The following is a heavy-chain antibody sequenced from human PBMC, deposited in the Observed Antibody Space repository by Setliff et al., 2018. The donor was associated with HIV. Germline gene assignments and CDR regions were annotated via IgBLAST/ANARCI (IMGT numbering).Heavy chain of an antibody. V-gene: IGHV1-69*10. CDR2: IIPILGIA. CDR1: GGTFSSYA. Sequence: SVKVSCKASGGTFSSYAISWVRQAPGQGLEWMGGIIPILGIANYAQKFQGRVTITTDESTSTAYMGLSSLRSEDTAVYYCARERLSDAFDIWGQGTMVTVSS. J-gene: IGHJ3*02. CDR3: ARERLSDAFDI. D-gene: IGHD2-21*02.